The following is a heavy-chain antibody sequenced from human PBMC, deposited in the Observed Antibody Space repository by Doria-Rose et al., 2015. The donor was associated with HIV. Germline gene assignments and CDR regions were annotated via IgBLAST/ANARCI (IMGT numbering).Heavy chain of an antibody. CDR2: ISYDGGNK. CDR3: ARVGWNDARAFYFDS. V-gene: IGHV3-30-3*01. J-gene: IGHJ4*02. Sequence: QVQLVASGGGVVQPGRSLRLSCAASGFTFSAYALHWVRRAPGKGLEWLAVISYDGGNKYLADSVKGRFTVSRDNSKNTLYLQINSLRPEDTAIYYCARVGWNDARAFYFDSWGQGTLVTVSS. CDR1: GFTFSAYA. D-gene: IGHD1-1*01.